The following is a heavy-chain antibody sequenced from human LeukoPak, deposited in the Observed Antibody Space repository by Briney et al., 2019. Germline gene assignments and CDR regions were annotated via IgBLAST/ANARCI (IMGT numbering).Heavy chain of an antibody. CDR2: ISYSGPHM. CDR1: GFAFSRYS. D-gene: IGHD4-17*01. CDR3: ASNDYRDEGIDS. V-gene: IGHV3-21*01. J-gene: IGHJ4*02. Sequence: GGSLRLSRAASGFAFSRYSMNWVRQAPGKGLEWVSSISYSGPHMFYADSVRGRFTISRDNAVNSLFLQMNSLRAEDTAVYFCASNDYRDEGIDSWGQGTLVTVSS.